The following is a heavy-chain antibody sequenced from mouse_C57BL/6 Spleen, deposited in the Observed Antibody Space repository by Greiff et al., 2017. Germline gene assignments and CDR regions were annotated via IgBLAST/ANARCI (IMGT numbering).Heavy chain of an antibody. CDR2: LSYDGSN. J-gene: IGHJ3*01. CDR1: GYSITSGYY. D-gene: IGHD4-1*01. Sequence: VQLQQSGPGLVKPSQSLSLTCSVTGYSITSGYYWNWIRQFPGNKLEWLGYLSYDGSNNYNPSLKNRISITRDTSKNQFFLKLNSVTTEDTAIYYCETGAWFANWGQGTLGTVSA. CDR3: ETGAWFAN. V-gene: IGHV3-6*01.